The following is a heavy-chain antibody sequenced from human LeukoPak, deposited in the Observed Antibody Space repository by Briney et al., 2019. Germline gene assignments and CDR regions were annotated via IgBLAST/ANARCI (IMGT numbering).Heavy chain of an antibody. J-gene: IGHJ6*02. CDR3: ARGNYYGMDV. Sequence: QAGGSLRLSCAASVFTFSSYWMHWVRQAPGKGLLWVSRINSDGTTTYYADSVKGRFTISRDNAKNTLYLQVNSLRAEDTAVYYCARGNYYGMDVWGQGTTVTASS. CDR2: INSDGTTT. CDR1: VFTFSSYW. V-gene: IGHV3-74*01.